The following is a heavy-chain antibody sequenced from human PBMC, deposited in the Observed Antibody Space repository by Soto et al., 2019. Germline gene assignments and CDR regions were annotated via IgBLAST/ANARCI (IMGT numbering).Heavy chain of an antibody. CDR3: VRGVAARPASFGMGL. Sequence: SETVSLTCTVSGASISRDDSYYTGIRQPPGKGPEWIGNPQYSGSTYYNPSRTSRITISLDTARNQFSLRLSLFTAADTAMYYCVRGVAARPASFGMGLGGPGTTVTVSS. CDR1: GASISRDDSY. V-gene: IGHV4-30-4*01. CDR2: PQYSGST. J-gene: IGHJ6*02. D-gene: IGHD6-6*01.